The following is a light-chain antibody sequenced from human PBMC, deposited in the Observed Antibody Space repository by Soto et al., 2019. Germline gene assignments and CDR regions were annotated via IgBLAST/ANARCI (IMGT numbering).Light chain of an antibody. Sequence: SYELTQPPSVSVAPGQTATLTCGGDKIATKGVHWYQQKPGQAPVVVVYDDSDRPSGIPERFSGSGSGNTATLTITRVEARDEADYYCQVWDRTASVVFGGGTKVTVL. J-gene: IGLJ2*01. V-gene: IGLV3-21*02. CDR3: QVWDRTASVV. CDR2: DDS. CDR1: KIATKG.